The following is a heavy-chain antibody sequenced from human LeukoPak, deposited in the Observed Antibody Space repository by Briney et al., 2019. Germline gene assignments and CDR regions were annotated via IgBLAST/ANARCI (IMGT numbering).Heavy chain of an antibody. V-gene: IGHV4-31*03. CDR3: ARTFARFREYNSFDP. CDR2: IYYSGST. Sequence: SETLSLTCTVSGGSISSGGYYWSWIRQHPGKGLEWIGYIYYSGSTYYNPSLKSRVTISVDTSKNQFSLKLSAVTAADTAVYCCARTFARFREYNSFDPWGQGTLVTVSA. J-gene: IGHJ5*02. CDR1: GGSISSGGYY. D-gene: IGHD3-3*01.